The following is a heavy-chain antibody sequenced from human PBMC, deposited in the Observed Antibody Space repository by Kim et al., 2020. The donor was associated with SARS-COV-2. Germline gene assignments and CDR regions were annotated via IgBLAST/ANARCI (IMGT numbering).Heavy chain of an antibody. CDR3: ASLQLWLWGFDY. J-gene: IGHJ4*02. CDR1: GGSFSGYY. Sequence: SETLSLTCAVYGGSFSGYYWSWIRQPPGKGLEWIGEINHSGSTNYNPSLKSRVTISVDTSKNQFSLKLSSVTAADTAVYYCASLQLWLWGFDYWGQGTLV. V-gene: IGHV4-34*01. D-gene: IGHD5-18*01. CDR2: INHSGST.